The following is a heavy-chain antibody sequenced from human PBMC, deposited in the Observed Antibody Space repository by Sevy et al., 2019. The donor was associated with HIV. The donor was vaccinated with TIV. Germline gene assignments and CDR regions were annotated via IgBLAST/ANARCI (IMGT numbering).Heavy chain of an antibody. CDR3: ARDRQITIFGVVTGTGMDV. CDR2: ISGYNGNT. CDR1: GYTFTTYG. V-gene: IGHV1-18*01. Sequence: ALVKVSCKASGYTFTTYGISWVRQAPGQGLEWMGWISGYNGNTNYAQKFQGRVTMTTDTSTTTAYMELRSLRSDDTAVYYCARDRQITIFGVVTGTGMDVWGQGTTVTVSS. D-gene: IGHD3-3*01. J-gene: IGHJ6*02.